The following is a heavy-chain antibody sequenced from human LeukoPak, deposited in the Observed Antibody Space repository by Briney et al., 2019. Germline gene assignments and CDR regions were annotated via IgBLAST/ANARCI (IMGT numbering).Heavy chain of an antibody. CDR3: ARSKVLLWFRTNWFDP. Sequence: SETLSLTCAVYGGSFSGYYWSWIRQPPGKGLEWIGEINHSGSTNYNPSLKSRVTISVDTSNNQFSLKLSSVTAADTAVYYCARSKVLLWFRTNWFDPWGQGTLVTVSS. J-gene: IGHJ5*02. CDR2: INHSGST. CDR1: GGSFSGYY. D-gene: IGHD3-10*01. V-gene: IGHV4-34*01.